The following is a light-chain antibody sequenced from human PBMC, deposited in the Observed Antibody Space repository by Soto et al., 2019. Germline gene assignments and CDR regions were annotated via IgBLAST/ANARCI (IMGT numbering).Light chain of an antibody. J-gene: IGKJ3*01. V-gene: IGKV3-11*01. Sequence: EVVLTQSPATLSLSPGERATLSCRASQSVSSYLAWYQQKPGQAPRLLISDASNRATGIPARFSGSGSGTDFTLTISSLEPEDFAVYYCQPRSNWPPMFTFGPGTKVDIK. CDR2: DAS. CDR3: QPRSNWPPMFT. CDR1: QSVSSY.